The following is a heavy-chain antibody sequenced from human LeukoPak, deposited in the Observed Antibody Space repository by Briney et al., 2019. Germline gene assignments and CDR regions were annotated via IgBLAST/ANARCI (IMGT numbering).Heavy chain of an antibody. CDR1: GFTFSSYA. Sequence: GGSLRLSCAASGFTFSSYAMSWVRQAPGEGVEWVSAISGSGDSTYYADSVKGRFTISRDNSMNTLFLQMNSLRAEDTAVYYCAKEIGYGHYNWLDPWGQGTLVTVSS. CDR3: AKEIGYGHYNWLDP. J-gene: IGHJ5*02. D-gene: IGHD4-17*01. CDR2: ISGSGDST. V-gene: IGHV3-23*01.